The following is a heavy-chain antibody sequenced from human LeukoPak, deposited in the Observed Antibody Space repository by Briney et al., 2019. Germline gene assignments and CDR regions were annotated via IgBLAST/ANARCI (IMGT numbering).Heavy chain of an antibody. J-gene: IGHJ4*02. CDR2: IRSDGSNK. V-gene: IGHV3-30*02. Sequence: PGGSLRLSCAGSGFSFSSYGMHWVRQAPGKGLEWMAFIRSDGSNKYYADSVKGRFTISRDNSKNTLYLQMNSLRAEDTAVYYCAKDLYSSSWYVYFDYWGQGTLVTVSS. CDR3: AKDLYSSSWYVYFDY. CDR1: GFSFSSYG. D-gene: IGHD6-13*01.